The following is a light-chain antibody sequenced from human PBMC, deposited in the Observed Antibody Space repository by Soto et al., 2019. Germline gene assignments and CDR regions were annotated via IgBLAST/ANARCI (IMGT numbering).Light chain of an antibody. CDR2: EVS. CDR1: SSDIGNYDF. J-gene: IGLJ7*02. CDR3: SSYTAVTSYIL. V-gene: IGLV2-14*01. Sequence: QSVLTQPASVSGSPGQSITISCTGTSSDIGNYDFVSWYQQVPGTAPKAMIYEVSSRPSGVSNRFPGSKSGNPASLTSSGLQAEDEAYYYCSSYTAVTSYILLGGATQLTA.